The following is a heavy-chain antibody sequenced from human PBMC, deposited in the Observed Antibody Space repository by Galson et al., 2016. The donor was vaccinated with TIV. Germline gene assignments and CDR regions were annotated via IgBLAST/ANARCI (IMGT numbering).Heavy chain of an antibody. J-gene: IGHJ4*02. D-gene: IGHD6-19*01. CDR3: AKVGHQYYSIGWFYFDS. CDR1: GFRFNKFG. CDR2: IAYDGSAK. Sequence: SLRLSCAASGFRFNKFGMHWVRQAPGKGLEWVSLIAYDGSAKYYVDSVKGRFTISRDNSKNTLFLQMNSLRPEDTAVYYCAKVGHQYYSIGWFYFDSWGQGALVTVSS. V-gene: IGHV3-30*18.